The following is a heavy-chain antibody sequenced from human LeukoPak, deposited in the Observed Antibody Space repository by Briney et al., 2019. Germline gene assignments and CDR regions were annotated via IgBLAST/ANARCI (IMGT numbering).Heavy chain of an antibody. CDR3: AKGAFGGPFDY. CDR2: ISGSGGST. V-gene: IGHV3-23*01. CDR1: GFTVSSNY. D-gene: IGHD3-10*01. Sequence: GGSLRLSCAASGFTVSSNYMSWVRHAPGKGLEWVSAISGSGGSTYYADSVKGRFTISRDNSKNTLYLQMNSLRAEDTAVYYCAKGAFGGPFDYWGQGTLVTVSS. J-gene: IGHJ4*02.